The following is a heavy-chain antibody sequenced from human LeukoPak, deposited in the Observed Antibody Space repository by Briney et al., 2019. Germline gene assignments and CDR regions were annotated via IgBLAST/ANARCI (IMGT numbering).Heavy chain of an antibody. J-gene: IGHJ4*02. CDR1: GGSISSYY. D-gene: IGHD1-26*01. CDR2: IYDSGNT. V-gene: IGHV4-59*01. Sequence: SETLSLTCTVSGGSISSYYWSWIRQPPGKGLEWIGDIYDSGNTKYNPSLKSRVTISVDTSKNQFSLNLSSVTAADSAVYYCARVIGSYFDYWGQGTLVTVSS. CDR3: ARVIGSYFDY.